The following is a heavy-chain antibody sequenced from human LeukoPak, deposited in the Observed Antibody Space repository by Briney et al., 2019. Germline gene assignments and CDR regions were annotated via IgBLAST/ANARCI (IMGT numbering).Heavy chain of an antibody. CDR3: ASSGPRYCSSTSCYFSAFDI. J-gene: IGHJ3*02. Sequence: WASVKVSCKASGYTFTSYAMHWVRQAPGQRLEWMGWSNAGNGNTKYSQEFQGRVTITRDTSASTAYMELSSLRCEDMAVYYCASSGPRYCSSTSCYFSAFDIWGQGTMVTVSS. D-gene: IGHD2-2*01. V-gene: IGHV1-3*02. CDR2: SNAGNGNT. CDR1: GYTFTSYA.